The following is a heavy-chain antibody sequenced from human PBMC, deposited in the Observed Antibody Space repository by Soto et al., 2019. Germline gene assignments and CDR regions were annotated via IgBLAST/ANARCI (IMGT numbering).Heavy chain of an antibody. CDR1: GFTFSNHI. Sequence: QVQLVESGGGVVQPGRSLRLSCAASGFTFSNHIMHWVRQAPGKGLEWVAIILPDGNNKYYADCVKGRFTISRDNSQNTLYLQMDSLRTEDTAIYYCARDDEGGSYCDLGFWGQGTLVTVSS. J-gene: IGHJ4*02. CDR3: ARDDEGGSYCDLGF. V-gene: IGHV3-30-3*01. D-gene: IGHD3-10*01. CDR2: ILPDGNNK.